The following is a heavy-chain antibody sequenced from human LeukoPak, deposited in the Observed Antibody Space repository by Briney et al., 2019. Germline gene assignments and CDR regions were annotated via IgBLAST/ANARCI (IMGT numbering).Heavy chain of an antibody. D-gene: IGHD6-19*01. CDR3: ARSLRVAVAASY. CDR2: IKQDGSEK. V-gene: IGHV3-7*01. CDR1: GFTFSTYW. Sequence: GGSLRLSCAASGFTFSTYWMSWVRQAPGKGLVWVANIKQDGSEKYYLDSLKGQFTISRDNAKNSLYLQMNSLTAEDTAIYYCARSLRVAVAASYWGQGTLVTVSS. J-gene: IGHJ4*02.